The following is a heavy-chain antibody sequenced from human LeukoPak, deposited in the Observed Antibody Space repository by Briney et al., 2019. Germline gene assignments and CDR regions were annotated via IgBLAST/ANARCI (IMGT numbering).Heavy chain of an antibody. V-gene: IGHV1-46*01. CDR1: GYTFTSYY. J-gene: IGHJ4*02. CDR3: ARSTTMYYDYVWGRGFDY. CDR2: INPSGGST. Sequence: LWASVKVSCKASGYTFTSYYMHWVRQAPGQGLEWMGIINPSGGSTSYAQKFQGRVTMTRDMSTSTVYMELSSLRSEDTAVYYCARSTTMYYDYVWGRGFDYWGQETLVTVSS. D-gene: IGHD3-16*01.